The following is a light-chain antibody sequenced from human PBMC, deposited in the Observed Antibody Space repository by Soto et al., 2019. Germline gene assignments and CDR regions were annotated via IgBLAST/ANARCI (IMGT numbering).Light chain of an antibody. V-gene: IGLV2-8*01. J-gene: IGLJ3*02. CDR1: SSDVGAYNS. CDR2: EVN. CDR3: NAYAGSTGLV. Sequence: QSALTQPPSASGSPGQSVTISCTGTSSDVGAYNSVSWFQHHPGKAPKLIIYEVNKRPSGVPDRFSGSKSGNTASLTVSGLQAEVEADYFCNAYAGSTGLVFGGGTKLTVL.